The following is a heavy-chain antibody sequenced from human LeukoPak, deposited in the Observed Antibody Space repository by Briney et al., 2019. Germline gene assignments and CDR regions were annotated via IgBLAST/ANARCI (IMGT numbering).Heavy chain of an antibody. Sequence: PLETLSLTCAVSGYSISSGYYGGWIRQPPGKGLEWIGNMYHSGITYYNASLKSRVTISVDTSNNQFSLKLNSVTAADTAVYYCARRYSNSYFDFWGQGTLVTVSS. CDR2: MYHSGIT. D-gene: IGHD4-11*01. V-gene: IGHV4-38-2*01. CDR3: ARRYSNSYFDF. CDR1: GYSISSGYY. J-gene: IGHJ4*02.